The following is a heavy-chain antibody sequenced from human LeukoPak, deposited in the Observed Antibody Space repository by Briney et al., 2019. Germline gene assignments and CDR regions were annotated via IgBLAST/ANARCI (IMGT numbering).Heavy chain of an antibody. V-gene: IGHV4-39*01. D-gene: IGHD6-13*01. CDR3: ARAAGLNWFDP. Sequence: SETLSLTCTVSGGPISSSSYYWGWIRQPPGKGLEWIGSIYYSGSTYYNPSLKSRVTISVDTSKNQFSLKLSSVTAADTAVYYCARAAGLNWFDPWGQGTLVTVSS. J-gene: IGHJ5*02. CDR2: IYYSGST. CDR1: GGPISSSSYY.